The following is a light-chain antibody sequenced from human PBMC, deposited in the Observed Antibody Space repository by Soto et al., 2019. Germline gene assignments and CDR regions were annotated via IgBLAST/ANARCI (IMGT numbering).Light chain of an antibody. CDR2: DAS. J-gene: IGKJ2*01. Sequence: DIQMTQSPSTLSASVGDRVTITCRASQSVTNWLAWYQQKPGKAPNLLLYDASRLQSGIPSIFSGSGSGTEFTLTISSLHPDDFAYYYCQQYTTYPYTFGQGTKLEIK. V-gene: IGKV1-5*01. CDR3: QQYTTYPYT. CDR1: QSVTNW.